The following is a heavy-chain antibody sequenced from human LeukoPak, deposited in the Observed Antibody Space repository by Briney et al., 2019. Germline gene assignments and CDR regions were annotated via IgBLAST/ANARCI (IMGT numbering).Heavy chain of an antibody. V-gene: IGHV4-39*07. CDR3: ARVSTYYYDSSGFWDAFDI. CDR1: GGSISSSSYY. J-gene: IGHJ3*02. D-gene: IGHD3-22*01. CDR2: IYYSGST. Sequence: PSETLSLTCTVSGGSISSSSYYWGWIRQPPGKGLEWIGSIYYSGSTYYNPSLKSRVTISVDTSKNQFSLKLSSVTAADTAVYYCARVSTYYYDSSGFWDAFDIWGQGTMVTVSS.